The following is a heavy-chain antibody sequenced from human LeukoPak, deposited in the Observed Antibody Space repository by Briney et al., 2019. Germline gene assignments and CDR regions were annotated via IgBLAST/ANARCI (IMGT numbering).Heavy chain of an antibody. D-gene: IGHD5-12*01. CDR2: INPNSGGT. J-gene: IGHJ4*02. V-gene: IGHV1-2*06. CDR3: ARVGSGYDYYFDY. CDR1: GGTFSSYA. Sequence: ASVKVSCKASGGTFSSYAISWVRQAPGQGLEWMGRINPNSGGTNYAQKFQGRVTMTRDTSTSTVYMELSSLRSEDTAVYYCARVGSGYDYYFDYWGQGTLVTVSS.